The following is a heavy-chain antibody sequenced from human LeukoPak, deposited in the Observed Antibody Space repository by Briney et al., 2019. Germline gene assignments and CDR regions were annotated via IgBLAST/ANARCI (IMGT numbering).Heavy chain of an antibody. CDR1: GFTFSSYG. D-gene: IGHD2-15*01. V-gene: IGHV3-33*01. CDR2: IWYDGSNK. Sequence: PGRSLRLSCAASGFTFSSYGMHWVRQAPGKGLEWVAVIWYDGSNKYYADSVKGRFTISRDNSKNTLYLQMNGLRAEDTAVYYCARDYCSGGSCYSDYWGQGTLVTVSS. CDR3: ARDYCSGGSCYSDY. J-gene: IGHJ4*02.